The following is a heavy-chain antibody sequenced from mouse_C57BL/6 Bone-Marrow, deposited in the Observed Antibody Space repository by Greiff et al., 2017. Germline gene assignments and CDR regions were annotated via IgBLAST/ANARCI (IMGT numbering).Heavy chain of an antibody. CDR2: ISGGGGNT. D-gene: IGHD1-1*01. Sequence: EVQVVEPGGGLVKPGGSLKLSCAASGFTFSSYTMPWVRQTPEKRLQWVAAISGGGGNTYYPDSVKGRFTISRDNDKNILYLQMRSLRSKDTALYDCSKQVTTVLATKYFDVWGTGTTVTVSS. CDR3: SKQVTTVLATKYFDV. J-gene: IGHJ1*03. CDR1: GFTFSSYT. V-gene: IGHV5-9*01.